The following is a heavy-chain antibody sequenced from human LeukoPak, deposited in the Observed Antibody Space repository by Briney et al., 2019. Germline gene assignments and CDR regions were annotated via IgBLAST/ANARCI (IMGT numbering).Heavy chain of an antibody. J-gene: IGHJ5*02. CDR2: LSPSSTTI. D-gene: IGHD1-26*01. V-gene: IGHV3-48*03. Sequence: GGSLRLSCAASGFTFSSYEMNWVRQAPGKGLEWLSYLSPSSTTIYYADSVKGRFTVSRDNAKNSLYLQMNSLRVEDTAVYYCARGWELDPWGQGTLVTVSS. CDR3: ARGWELDP. CDR1: GFTFSSYE.